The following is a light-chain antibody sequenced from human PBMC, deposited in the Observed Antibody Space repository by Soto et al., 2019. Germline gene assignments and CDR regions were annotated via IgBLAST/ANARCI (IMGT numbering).Light chain of an antibody. Sequence: ESVLTQSPGTLSLSPGERATLSCRASQSVGSGYLAWYQQKPGQARRLLIYGASSRATGIPDRFSGSGSGTDFTLTISRLVPEDFAVYYCQQYGSSPGTFGQGTKLEIK. CDR1: QSVGSGY. CDR2: GAS. J-gene: IGKJ2*01. V-gene: IGKV3-20*01. CDR3: QQYGSSPGT.